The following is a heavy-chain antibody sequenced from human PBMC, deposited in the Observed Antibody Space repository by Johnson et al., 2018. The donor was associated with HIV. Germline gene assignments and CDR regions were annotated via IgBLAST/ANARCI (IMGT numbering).Heavy chain of an antibody. D-gene: IGHD4-17*01. Sequence: VQLVESGGGLVQPGRSLRLSCAASGFTFDDYAMHWVRQAPGKGLEWVSGISWNSGSIGYADSLKGRFTISRDNAKSSLYLQMNSLRAEDTAVYYCARAGYGDYWYAFDIWGQGTMVTVSS. V-gene: IGHV3-9*01. CDR1: GFTFDDYA. CDR3: ARAGYGDYWYAFDI. J-gene: IGHJ3*02. CDR2: ISWNSGSI.